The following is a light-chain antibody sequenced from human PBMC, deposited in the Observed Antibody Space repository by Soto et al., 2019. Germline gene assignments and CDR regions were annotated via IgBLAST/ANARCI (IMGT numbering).Light chain of an antibody. CDR3: QQYENYWT. Sequence: DIQMTQSPSTLSATAGDRVTITCRASQSISSWLAWYQHKPGKAPKLLIYDASNLDSGVPSRFSGSGSGTEFSLTISNPHPDDCATYYCQQYENYWTFGQGTKVDIK. J-gene: IGKJ1*01. V-gene: IGKV1-5*01. CDR2: DAS. CDR1: QSISSW.